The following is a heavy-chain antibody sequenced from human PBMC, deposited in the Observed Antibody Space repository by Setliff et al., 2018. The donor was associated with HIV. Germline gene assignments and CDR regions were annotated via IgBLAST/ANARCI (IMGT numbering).Heavy chain of an antibody. V-gene: IGHV1-69*04. CDR2: IIPILGVP. CDR3: TTDPRAYYYDSSGNFP. Sequence: ASVKVSCKASGGPFTSSSIGWVRQAPGQGLEWMGRIIPILGVPRYAQKFQGRVTITADKSTSTSYMHLSSLRAEDTAVYYCTTDPRAYYYDSSGNFPWGQGTLVTVSS. J-gene: IGHJ5*02. CDR1: GGPFTSSS. D-gene: IGHD3-22*01.